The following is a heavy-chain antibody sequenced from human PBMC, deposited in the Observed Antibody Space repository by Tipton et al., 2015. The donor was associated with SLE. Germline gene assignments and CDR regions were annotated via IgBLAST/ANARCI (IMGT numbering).Heavy chain of an antibody. Sequence: SLRLSCAASGFTVSSNYMSWVRQAPGKGLEWVSVIYSGGSTYYADSVKGRFTISRDNSKNTLYLQMNSLRAEDTAVYYCAQGGGEMAAFFDYWGQGTLVTVSS. CDR2: IYSGGST. CDR3: AQGGGEMAAFFDY. D-gene: IGHD5-24*01. J-gene: IGHJ4*02. CDR1: GFTVSSNY. V-gene: IGHV3-66*02.